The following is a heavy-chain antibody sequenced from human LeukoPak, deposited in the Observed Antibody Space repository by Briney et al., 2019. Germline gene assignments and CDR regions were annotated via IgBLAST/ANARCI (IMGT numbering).Heavy chain of an antibody. J-gene: IGHJ6*02. V-gene: IGHV4-34*01. Sequence: TVPLTCAVCGGSFRDYYWSGIRQPPRKGREGIGEINHSGCTNYNPSLKSRVTISVDPSKNQSSLKLSSVTAAATAVYYCARVLPSVGATIPEYYYYYYGMDVWGQGTPVTVSS. CDR3: ARVLPSVGATIPEYYYYYYGMDV. CDR2: INHSGCT. CDR1: GGSFRDYY. D-gene: IGHD1-26*01.